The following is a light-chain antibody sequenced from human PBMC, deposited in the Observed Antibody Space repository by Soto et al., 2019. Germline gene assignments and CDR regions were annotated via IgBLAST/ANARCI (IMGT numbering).Light chain of an antibody. Sequence: EIVLTQSPGTLSLSPGERATLSCRARQSVRSNYLAWYQQKPGQAPRNLIYNSSTRATGIPDRFSGSGSGTDFTLTISRLEPEDFAHYFCRQYRDLPQKFGQGTPVEIK. CDR2: NSS. CDR1: QSVRSNY. CDR3: RQYRDLPQK. V-gene: IGKV3-20*01. J-gene: IGKJ1*01.